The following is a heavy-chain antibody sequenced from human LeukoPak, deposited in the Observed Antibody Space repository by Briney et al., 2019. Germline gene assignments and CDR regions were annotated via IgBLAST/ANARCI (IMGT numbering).Heavy chain of an antibody. D-gene: IGHD3-10*01. V-gene: IGHV4-59*01. CDR1: GGSISSYY. J-gene: IGHJ4*02. Sequence: PSETLSLTCTVSGGSISSYYWSWIRQPPGKGLEWIGYIYYSGGTNYNPSLKSRVTISVDTSKNQFSLKLSSVTAADTAVYYCASGTMVRGVIMPFDYWGQGTLVTVSS. CDR3: ASGTMVRGVIMPFDY. CDR2: IYYSGGT.